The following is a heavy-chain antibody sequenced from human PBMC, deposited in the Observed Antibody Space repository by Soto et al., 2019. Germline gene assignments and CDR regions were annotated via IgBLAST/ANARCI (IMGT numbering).Heavy chain of an antibody. Sequence: TLSPTCAVSDVSISSGGYSRTLIRHPPGKGLEWIGYIYHSGSAYYNPSLKSRVTISVDRSKNQFSLKLSSVTAADTAVYYCARAHYGDYGYGMDVWGQGTTVTVSS. V-gene: IGHV4-30-2*01. J-gene: IGHJ6*02. CDR3: ARAHYGDYGYGMDV. CDR1: DVSISSGGYS. D-gene: IGHD4-17*01. CDR2: IYHSGSA.